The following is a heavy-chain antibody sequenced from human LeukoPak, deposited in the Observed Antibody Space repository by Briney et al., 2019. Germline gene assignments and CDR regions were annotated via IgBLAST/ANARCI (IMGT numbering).Heavy chain of an antibody. V-gene: IGHV3-73*01. CDR3: TRHADTIDY. J-gene: IGHJ4*02. D-gene: IGHD5-18*01. CDR2: IRNKAKNYAT. Sequence: GGSPRLSCAASGFTFSDSSMHWVRKASGKGLEWVGHIRNKAKNYATAYSASVKGRFTISRDDSKNTAYLQMNSLKTENTAVYYCTRHADTIDYWGQGILVTVSS. CDR1: GFTFSDSS.